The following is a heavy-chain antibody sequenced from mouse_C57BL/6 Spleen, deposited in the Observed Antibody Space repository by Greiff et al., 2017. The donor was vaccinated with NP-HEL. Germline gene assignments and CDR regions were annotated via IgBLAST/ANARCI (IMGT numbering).Heavy chain of an antibody. CDR3: ARLTTVPSDY. V-gene: IGHV1-82*01. CDR2: IYPGDGDT. CDR1: GYAFSSSW. Sequence: QVQLQQSGPELVKPGASVKISCKASGYAFSSSWMNWVKQRPGKGLEWIGRIYPGDGDTNYNGKFKGKATLTADKSSSTAYMQLSSLTSEDSAVYFCARLTTVPSDYWGQGTTLTVSS. D-gene: IGHD1-1*01. J-gene: IGHJ2*01.